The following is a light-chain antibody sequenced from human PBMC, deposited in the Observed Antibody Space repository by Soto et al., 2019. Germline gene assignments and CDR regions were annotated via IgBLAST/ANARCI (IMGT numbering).Light chain of an antibody. Sequence: AIQMTQSPSSLSASIGDRVTITCRASRHITTSLAWYQRKPGTAPKLLIYVASTLQSGVPSRFSGSGSGTDFTLTISRLQSEDFATYYCQQYYTYPLTFGQGTRLDLK. CDR3: QQYYTYPLT. V-gene: IGKV1-8*01. J-gene: IGKJ5*01. CDR2: VAS. CDR1: RHITTS.